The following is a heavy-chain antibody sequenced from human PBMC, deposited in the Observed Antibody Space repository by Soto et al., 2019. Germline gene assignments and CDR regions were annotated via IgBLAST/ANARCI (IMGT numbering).Heavy chain of an antibody. CDR3: AREGCSSTSCYLGVYYYMDV. V-gene: IGHV3-11*01. CDR1: GFTFSDYY. J-gene: IGHJ6*03. D-gene: IGHD2-2*01. Sequence: QVQLVESGGGLVKPGGSLRLSCAASGFTFSDYYMSWIRQAPGKGLEWVSYISSSGSTIYYADSVKGRFTISRDNAKNSLYLQMHSLRAEDTAVYYCAREGCSSTSCYLGVYYYMDVWGKGTTVTVSS. CDR2: ISSSGSTI.